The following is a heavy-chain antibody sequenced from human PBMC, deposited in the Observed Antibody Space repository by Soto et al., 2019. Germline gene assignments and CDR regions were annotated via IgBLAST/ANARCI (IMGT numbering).Heavy chain of an antibody. V-gene: IGHV1-69*06. CDR2: IVPAYGKA. J-gene: IGHJ6*02. CDR3: ARSVGGGALYYGMDV. Sequence: QVQLEQSGAEVKKAGSSVKVSCKTSGGTFRTYGINWLRQAPGHGLEWMGGIVPAYGKADYAQGFQGRVTITADKSTSTAYREWSSLRSEDTAVYYCARSVGGGALYYGMDVWGQGTTVSVSS. CDR1: GGTFRTYG. D-gene: IGHD3-16*01.